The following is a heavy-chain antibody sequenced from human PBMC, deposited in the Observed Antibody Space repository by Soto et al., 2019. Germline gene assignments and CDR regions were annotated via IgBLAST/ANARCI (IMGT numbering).Heavy chain of an antibody. V-gene: IGHV1-18*01. CDR3: ARDPGEDSYYYYGMDV. Sequence: ASVKVSCKXSGYTFTSYGISWVRQAPGQGLEWMGWISAYNGNTNYAQKLQGRVTMTTDTSTSTAYMELRSLRSDDTAVYYCARDPGEDSYYYYGMDVWGQGTTVTVSS. J-gene: IGHJ6*02. D-gene: IGHD2-15*01. CDR1: GYTFTSYG. CDR2: ISAYNGNT.